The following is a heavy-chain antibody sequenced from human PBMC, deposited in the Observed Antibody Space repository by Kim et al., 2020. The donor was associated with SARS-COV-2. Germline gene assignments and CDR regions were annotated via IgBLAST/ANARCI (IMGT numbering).Heavy chain of an antibody. CDR1: GGTFSSYA. Sequence: SVKVSCKASGGTFSSYAISWVRQAPGQGLEWMGGIIPIFGTANYAQKFQGRVTITADESTSTAYMELSSLRSEDTAVYYCARDPPKHNWGTNWGFDPWGQGTLVTVSS. CDR2: IIPIFGTA. J-gene: IGHJ5*02. CDR3: ARDPPKHNWGTNWGFDP. V-gene: IGHV1-69*13. D-gene: IGHD7-27*01.